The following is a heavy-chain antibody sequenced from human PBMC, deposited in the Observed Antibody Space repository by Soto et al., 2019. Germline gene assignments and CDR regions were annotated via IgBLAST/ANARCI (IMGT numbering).Heavy chain of an antibody. CDR1: GFTFSSYA. CDR3: AKGRGHYKYYYYYMDV. Sequence: GGSLRLSCAASGFTFSSYAMSWVRQAPGKGLEWVSAISGSGGSTYYADSVKGRFTISRDNSKNTLYLQMNSLRAEDTAVYYCAKGRGHYKYYYYYMDVWGKGTTVTVSS. V-gene: IGHV3-23*01. D-gene: IGHD1-1*01. CDR2: ISGSGGST. J-gene: IGHJ6*03.